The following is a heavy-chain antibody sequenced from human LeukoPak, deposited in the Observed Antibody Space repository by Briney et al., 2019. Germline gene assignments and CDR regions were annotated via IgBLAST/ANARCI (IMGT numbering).Heavy chain of an antibody. CDR1: GFTVSINY. D-gene: IGHD3-10*01. J-gene: IGHJ2*01. Sequence: GSLRLSSAASGFTVSINYMNCVRQTPRKGLERVSILYSGGSIYYAESVKGRFIISRDFSKNRLSLQMNNLRADDTAVYYCARVGDHYHWYFDLWGRGNLVTVSS. CDR2: LYSGGSI. CDR3: ARVGDHYHWYFDL. V-gene: IGHV3-53*01.